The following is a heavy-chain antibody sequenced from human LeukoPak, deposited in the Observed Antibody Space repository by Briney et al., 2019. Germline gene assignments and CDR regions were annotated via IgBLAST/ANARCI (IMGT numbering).Heavy chain of an antibody. CDR2: IIPIFGTA. CDR3: ARGRFGVVILSDYFDY. J-gene: IGHJ4*02. CDR1: GGTFNSYA. Sequence: SVKVSCKASGGTFNSYAISWVRQAPGQGLEWMGGIIPIFGTANYAQKFQGRVTITADESTSTAYMELSSLRSEDTAVYYCARGRFGVVILSDYFDYWGQGTLVTVSS. D-gene: IGHD3-3*01. V-gene: IGHV1-69*01.